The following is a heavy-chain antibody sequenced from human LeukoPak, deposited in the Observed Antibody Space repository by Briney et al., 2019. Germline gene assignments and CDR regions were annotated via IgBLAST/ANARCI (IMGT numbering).Heavy chain of an antibody. J-gene: IGHJ5*02. CDR1: GGTFSSYA. Sequence: SVKVSCKASGGTFSSYAISWVQQAPGQGLEWMGGIIPIFGTANYAQKFQGRVTITADESTSTAYMELSSLRSEDTAVYYCARDLDDFWTHDPWGQGTLVTVSS. D-gene: IGHD3-3*01. CDR3: ARDLDDFWTHDP. CDR2: IIPIFGTA. V-gene: IGHV1-69*01.